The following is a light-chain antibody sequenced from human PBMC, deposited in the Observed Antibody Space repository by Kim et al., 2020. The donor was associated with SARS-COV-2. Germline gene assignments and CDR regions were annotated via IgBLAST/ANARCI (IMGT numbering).Light chain of an antibody. Sequence: EIVMTQSPATLSVSPGERATLSCRASQSVNSNLAWYQQKPGQAPRLLIYGASTRATDIPDRFSGSGSGTEFTLIISNLHSEDIAVYYCQQYDTWLPYTFGQGTKLEI. CDR3: QQYDTWLPYT. CDR2: GAS. V-gene: IGKV3-15*01. J-gene: IGKJ2*01. CDR1: QSVNSN.